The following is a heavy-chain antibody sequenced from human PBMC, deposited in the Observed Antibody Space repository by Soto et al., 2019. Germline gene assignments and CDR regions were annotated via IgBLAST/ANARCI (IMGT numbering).Heavy chain of an antibody. Sequence: SETLSLTCTVSGGSISSSSYYWGWIRQPPGKGLEWIGSIYYSGSTDYNPSLRSRVTISVDTSKNQFSLKLSPVTAADTAVYYCARQNILTGYAPDYWGQGTLVTVSS. CDR2: IYYSGST. V-gene: IGHV4-39*01. J-gene: IGHJ4*02. D-gene: IGHD3-9*01. CDR3: ARQNILTGYAPDY. CDR1: GGSISSSSYY.